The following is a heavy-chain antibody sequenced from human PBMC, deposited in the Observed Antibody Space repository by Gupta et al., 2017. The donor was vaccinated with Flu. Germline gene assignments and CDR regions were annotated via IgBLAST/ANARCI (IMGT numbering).Heavy chain of an antibody. CDR3: ARGRQLVDNDY. J-gene: IGHJ4*02. Sequence: WVRQAPGQGLEWMGWISAYNGNTNYAQKLQGRVTMTTDTSTSTAYMELRSLRSDDTAVYYCARGRQLVDNDYWGQGTLVTVSS. CDR2: ISAYNGNT. V-gene: IGHV1-18*01. D-gene: IGHD6-6*01.